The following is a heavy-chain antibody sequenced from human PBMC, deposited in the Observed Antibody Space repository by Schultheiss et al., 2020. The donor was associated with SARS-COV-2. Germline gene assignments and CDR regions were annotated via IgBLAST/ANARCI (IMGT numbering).Heavy chain of an antibody. CDR1: GFTFSSYA. V-gene: IGHV3-30*04. CDR3: ARGPLSARPIDY. D-gene: IGHD6-6*01. J-gene: IGHJ4*02. Sequence: GGSLRLSCAASGFTFSSYAMHWVRQAPGKGLEWVAVISYDGSNKYYADSVKGRFTISRDNSKNTLYLQMNSLRAEDTAVYYCARGPLSARPIDYWGQGTLVTVSS. CDR2: ISYDGSNK.